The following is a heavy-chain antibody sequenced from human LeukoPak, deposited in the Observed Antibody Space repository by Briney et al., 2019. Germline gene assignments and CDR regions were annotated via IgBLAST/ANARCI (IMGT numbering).Heavy chain of an antibody. J-gene: IGHJ6*02. CDR1: GDSISSSRHS. D-gene: IGHD2-2*01. CDR2: ISYSGST. V-gene: IGHV4-39*01. Sequence: SETLSLTCTVSGDSISSSRHSWGWIRQPPGKGLEWIGSISYSGSTYYNPSLKTRVAMSVDTSENQFSLKLSSVTAADSTVYYCVRIYCTSTSCYGDSYYGMDVWGQGTTVTVSS. CDR3: VRIYCTSTSCYGDSYYGMDV.